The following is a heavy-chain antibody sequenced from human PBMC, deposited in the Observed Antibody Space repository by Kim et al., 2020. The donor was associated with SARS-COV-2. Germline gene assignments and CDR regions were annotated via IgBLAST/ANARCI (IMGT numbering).Heavy chain of an antibody. Sequence: ASVKVSCKTSGHTFTSDSIHWVRQAPGQRFEWMGAINCGLGHTRYSQKFQGRTTFSRDTSASTAYMELTSLTSEDSAVYYCLGGYYFDYWGQGTLVTVSS. CDR1: GHTFTSDS. D-gene: IGHD2-15*01. J-gene: IGHJ4*02. CDR3: LGGYYFDY. CDR2: INCGLGHT. V-gene: IGHV1-3*01.